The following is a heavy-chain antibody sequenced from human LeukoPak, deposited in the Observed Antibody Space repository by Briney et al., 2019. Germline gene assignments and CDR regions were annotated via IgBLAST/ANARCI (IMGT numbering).Heavy chain of an antibody. CDR2: IRYDGSNK. CDR3: CAVVTPDDY. J-gene: IGHJ4*02. Sequence: PGGSLRLSCAASGFTFSSYSMNWVRQAPGKGLEWVAFIRYDGSNKYYADSVKGRFTISRDNSKNTLYLQMNSLRAEDTAVYYCCAVVTPDDYWGQGTLVTVSS. V-gene: IGHV3-30*02. CDR1: GFTFSSYS. D-gene: IGHD4-23*01.